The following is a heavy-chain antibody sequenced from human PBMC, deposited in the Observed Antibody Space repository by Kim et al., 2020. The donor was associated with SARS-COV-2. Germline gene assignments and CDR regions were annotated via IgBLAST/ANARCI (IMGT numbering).Heavy chain of an antibody. J-gene: IGHJ2*01. D-gene: IGHD6-13*01. V-gene: IGHV4-59*01. Sequence: PSLRRRVTISRDTSNNQFSLNLRSVTAADTAVYYCARALGSSWTYYYFDLWGRGTLVTVSS. CDR3: ARALGSSWTYYYFDL.